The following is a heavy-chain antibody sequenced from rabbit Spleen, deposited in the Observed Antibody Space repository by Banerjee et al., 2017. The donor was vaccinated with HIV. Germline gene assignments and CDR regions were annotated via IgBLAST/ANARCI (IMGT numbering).Heavy chain of an antibody. Sequence: QSLEESGGDLVKPGASLTLTCTASGFSFSYSDYMCWVRQPPGKGPEWIACIGAGVSYTTYYATWAKGRFTISKTSSTTVTLQMTSLTAADTATYFCTRDAGSGHYIDGYFNLCGPGTLVTVS. CDR3: TRDAGSGHYIDGYFNL. CDR2: IGAGVSYTT. V-gene: IGHV1S40*01. J-gene: IGHJ4*01. CDR1: GFSFSYSDY. D-gene: IGHD8-1*01.